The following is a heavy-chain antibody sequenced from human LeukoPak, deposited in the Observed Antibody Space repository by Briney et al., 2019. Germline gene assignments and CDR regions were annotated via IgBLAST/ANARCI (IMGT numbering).Heavy chain of an antibody. J-gene: IGHJ4*02. CDR2: LNPSGGGT. CDR3: AREYCSTARCYMADY. Sequence: EASVKVSCKASGYTFTSYYMHWVRQAPGQGLEWMGILNPSGGGTSYAQKFQGRVTMTTDTSTSTAYMELRSLRSDGTAVYYCAREYCSTARCYMADYWGQGTLVTVSS. V-gene: IGHV1-46*01. CDR1: GYTFTSYY. D-gene: IGHD2-2*01.